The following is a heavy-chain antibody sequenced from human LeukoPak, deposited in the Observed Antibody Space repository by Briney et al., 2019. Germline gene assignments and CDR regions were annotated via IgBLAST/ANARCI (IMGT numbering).Heavy chain of an antibody. CDR1: GGSFSGYY. Sequence: SETLSLTCAVYGGSFSGYYWSWIRQPPGKGLEWIGEINHSGSTNYNPSLKSRVTISVDTSKNQFSLKLSSVTAADTAMYYCARAGIVVVYHWFDPWGQGTLVTVSS. CDR2: INHSGST. CDR3: ARAGIVVVYHWFDP. J-gene: IGHJ5*02. V-gene: IGHV4-34*01. D-gene: IGHD2-21*01.